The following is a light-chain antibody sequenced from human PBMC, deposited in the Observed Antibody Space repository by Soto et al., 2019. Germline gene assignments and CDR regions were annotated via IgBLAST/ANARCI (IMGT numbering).Light chain of an antibody. CDR1: QSVSSH. CDR2: GAS. Sequence: EIVLTQSPGTLSLSPGERATLSCRASQSVSSHLAWYQQRPGQAPRLLIYGASSRATGIPDRFSGSGSGTDFTLTISRLEPEDFAVYYCQQYNNWPITFGQGTRLEIK. J-gene: IGKJ5*01. CDR3: QQYNNWPIT. V-gene: IGKV3-20*01.